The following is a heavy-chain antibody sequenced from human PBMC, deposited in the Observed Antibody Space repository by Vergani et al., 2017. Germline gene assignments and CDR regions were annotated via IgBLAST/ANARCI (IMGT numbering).Heavy chain of an antibody. V-gene: IGHV4-34*01. Sequence: QVQLQQWGAGLLKPSETLSLTCAVYGGSFSGYYCSWIRQPPGKGLEWIGEINHSGSTNYNPSLKSRVTISVDTSKNQFSLKLSSVTAAATAVYYCASLMTRVVVPAASRDVWGKGTTVTVSS. CDR2: INHSGST. D-gene: IGHD2-2*01. CDR1: GGSFSGYY. J-gene: IGHJ6*04. CDR3: ASLMTRVVVPAASRDV.